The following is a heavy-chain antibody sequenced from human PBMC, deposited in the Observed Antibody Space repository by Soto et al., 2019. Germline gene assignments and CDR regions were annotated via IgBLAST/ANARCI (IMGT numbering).Heavy chain of an antibody. CDR3: ARDGVRAIDY. D-gene: IGHD1-26*01. Sequence: PGGSLRLSCVASGFTFSSYAMHWVRQAPGKGLEWVAVISYDGSNKYYADSVKGRFTISRDNSKNTLYLQMNSLRAEDTAVYYCARDGVRAIDYWGQGTLVTVSS. V-gene: IGHV3-30-3*01. J-gene: IGHJ4*02. CDR1: GFTFSSYA. CDR2: ISYDGSNK.